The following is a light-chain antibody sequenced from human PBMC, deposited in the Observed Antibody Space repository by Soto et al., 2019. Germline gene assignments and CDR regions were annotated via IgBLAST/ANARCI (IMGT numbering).Light chain of an antibody. CDR1: QSVSSY. CDR2: GAS. J-gene: IGKJ1*01. Sequence: EIVLTQSPATLSLSPGERATLSCRASQSVSSYLAWYQQKPGQAPRLLIYGASTRATGIPARFSGSGSGTEFTLTISSLQSEDFALYYCQQYNDWPLTFGQGTKVDNK. CDR3: QQYNDWPLT. V-gene: IGKV3-15*01.